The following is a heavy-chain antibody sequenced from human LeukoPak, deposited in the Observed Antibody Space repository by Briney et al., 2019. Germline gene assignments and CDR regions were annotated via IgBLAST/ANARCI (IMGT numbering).Heavy chain of an antibody. CDR2: IRHDGSSE. V-gene: IGHV3-30*02. CDR1: GFTFSSYG. Sequence: PGGSLRLSCAASGFTFSSYGIHWVRQAPGKGLEWVAFIRHDGSSEYYTDSVKGRFTISRDNSKNTLCLQMNSLRAEDTAVYYCAKSRMTIMTHAGMDVWGKGTTVTISS. J-gene: IGHJ6*04. D-gene: IGHD4/OR15-4a*01. CDR3: AKSRMTIMTHAGMDV.